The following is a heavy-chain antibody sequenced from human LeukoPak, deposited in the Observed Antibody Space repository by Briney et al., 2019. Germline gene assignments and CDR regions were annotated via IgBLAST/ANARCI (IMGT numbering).Heavy chain of an antibody. D-gene: IGHD2-15*01. J-gene: IGHJ5*02. CDR2: ITSKAYGGTT. Sequence: PGRSLRLSCTASGFTFGDYAMSWVRQAPGKGPEWIGFITSKAYGGTTEYAASVKGRFTISRDDSKNIAHLQMNSLKTEDTAVYYCSRFTYCSGGSCCFDPWGQGTLVTVSS. CDR3: SRFTYCSGGSCCFDP. CDR1: GFTFGDYA. V-gene: IGHV3-49*04.